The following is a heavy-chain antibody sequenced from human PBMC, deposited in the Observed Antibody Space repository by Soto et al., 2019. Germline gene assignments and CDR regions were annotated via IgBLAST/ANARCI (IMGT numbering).Heavy chain of an antibody. Sequence: VQLVESGGGLVQPGRSLRLSCAASGFTFDDYAMHWVRQAPGKGLEWVSGISWNSGSIGYADSVKGRFTISRDNAKNSLYLQMNSLRAEDTALYYCAKEGGYDPYFDYWGQGTLVTVSS. V-gene: IGHV3-9*01. CDR3: AKEGGYDPYFDY. J-gene: IGHJ4*02. D-gene: IGHD5-12*01. CDR2: ISWNSGSI. CDR1: GFTFDDYA.